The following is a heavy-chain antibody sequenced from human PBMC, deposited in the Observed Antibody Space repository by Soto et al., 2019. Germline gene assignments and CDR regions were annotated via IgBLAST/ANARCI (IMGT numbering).Heavy chain of an antibody. Sequence: SETLSLTCTVSGGSISSGGYYWSWIRQHPGKGLEWIGYIYYSGSTYYNPSLKSRVTISVDTSKSQFSLKLSSVTAADTAVYYCASHGSGYIMNFDYWGQGTLVTVSS. V-gene: IGHV4-31*03. CDR1: GGSISSGGYY. J-gene: IGHJ4*02. CDR2: IYYSGST. CDR3: ASHGSGYIMNFDY. D-gene: IGHD3-22*01.